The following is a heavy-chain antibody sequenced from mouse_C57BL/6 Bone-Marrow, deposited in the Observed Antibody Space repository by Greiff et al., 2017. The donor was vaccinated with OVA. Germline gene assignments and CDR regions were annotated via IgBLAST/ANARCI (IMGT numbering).Heavy chain of an antibody. D-gene: IGHD2-2*01. Sequence: EVLLVEPGGGLVQPGESLKLSCESYAYDFPSHYLSWVHQHPEKWLELVAAITRDGGSTYYPDTMERRFLISRDNTKKTLYLQMSSLRSEDTALYYCARHDYGYDFDYWGQGTTLTVSS. V-gene: IGHV5-2*01. J-gene: IGHJ2*01. CDR3: ARHDYGYDFDY. CDR2: ITRDGGST. CDR1: AYDFPSHY.